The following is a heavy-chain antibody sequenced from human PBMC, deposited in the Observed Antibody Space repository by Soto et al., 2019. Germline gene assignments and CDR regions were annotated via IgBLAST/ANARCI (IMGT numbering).Heavy chain of an antibody. D-gene: IGHD3-3*01. V-gene: IGHV4-4*07. CDR1: GVSVRDHY. Sequence: SETLSLTCNVSGVSVRDHYWSWIRQPAGKGLEWIGRFLIFETPQYNPSLKSRVTVSLDMSKNQISLNLISVTAADTAVYYCARDYDVLSGLSHGMDVWGQGTTVTVSS. J-gene: IGHJ6*02. CDR2: FLIFETP. CDR3: ARDYDVLSGLSHGMDV.